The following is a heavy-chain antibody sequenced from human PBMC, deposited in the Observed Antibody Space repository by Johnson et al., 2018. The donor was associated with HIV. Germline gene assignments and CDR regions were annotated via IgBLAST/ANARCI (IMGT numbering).Heavy chain of an antibody. V-gene: IGHV3-66*01. CDR2: LYSGGST. J-gene: IGHJ3*02. Sequence: VQLVESGGGLVEPGGSLRLSCAASGFTFSSYAMSWVRQAPGKGLEWVSVLYSGGSTYYADSVKGRFSISRDNSKNTLYLQMNSLRAEDTAVYFCARERHYYGSVRPRERQGDAFDIWGQGTMVTVAS. CDR3: ARERHYYGSVRPRERQGDAFDI. D-gene: IGHD3-10*01. CDR1: GFTFSSYA.